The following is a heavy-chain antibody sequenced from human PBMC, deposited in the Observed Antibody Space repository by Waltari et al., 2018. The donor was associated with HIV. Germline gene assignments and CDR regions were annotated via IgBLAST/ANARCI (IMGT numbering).Heavy chain of an antibody. J-gene: IGHJ4*02. Sequence: QVQLVQSGAEGKKPGASVKVSCKASGYPFAGYYIHWGGQAPGQGLEWMGWINPNSGVTNYAQKFQGRVTLTRDTSIATVYMELSGLRSDDSAVFYCGRSPPTLYDSSGNFDFVTPPPDYWGQGTLVTVSS. D-gene: IGHD3-22*01. CDR2: INPNSGVT. CDR1: GYPFAGYY. CDR3: GRSPPTLYDSSGNFDFVTPPPDY. V-gene: IGHV1-2*02.